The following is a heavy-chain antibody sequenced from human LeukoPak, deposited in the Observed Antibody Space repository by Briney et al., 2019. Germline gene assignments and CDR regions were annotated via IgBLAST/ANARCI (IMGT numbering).Heavy chain of an antibody. D-gene: IGHD6-13*01. CDR3: ARAGIRFSSSSTLSGFDY. CDR1: GGSISSYY. CDR2: IYYSGST. J-gene: IGHJ4*02. Sequence: PSETLSLTCTVSGGSISSYYWSWIRQPPGKGLEWIGYIYYSGSTNYNPSLKSRVTISVDTSKNQFSLKLSSVTAADTAVYYCARAGIRFSSSSTLSGFDYWGQGTLVTVSS. V-gene: IGHV4-59*01.